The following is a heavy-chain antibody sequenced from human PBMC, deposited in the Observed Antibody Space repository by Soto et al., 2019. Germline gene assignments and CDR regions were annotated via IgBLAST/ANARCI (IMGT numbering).Heavy chain of an antibody. J-gene: IGHJ4*02. V-gene: IGHV1-69*12. Sequence: QVQLVQSGAEVKKPGSSVKVSCKASGGTFSSYAFSWVRQAPGQGLEWMGGIIPIFGTANYAQKFQGRVTIPADESTSPAYRELSSLGSEDTAVYYCARVRVRFLEWLGSEGWGQGTLVTVSS. CDR1: GGTFSSYA. D-gene: IGHD3-3*01. CDR2: IIPIFGTA. CDR3: ARVRVRFLEWLGSEG.